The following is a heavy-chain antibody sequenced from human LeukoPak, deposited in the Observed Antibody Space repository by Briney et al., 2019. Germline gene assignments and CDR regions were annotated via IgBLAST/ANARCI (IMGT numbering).Heavy chain of an antibody. CDR1: GGSISSYY. J-gene: IGHJ3*02. CDR2: IYYSGST. Sequence: SETLSLTCTVSGGSISSYYWSWIRQPPGKGLEWIGYIYYSGSTNYNPSLKSRVTISVDTSKNQFSLKLSSVTAADTAVYYCARRGVYYDGHNAFDIWGQGTMVTVSS. CDR3: ARRGVYYDGHNAFDI. D-gene: IGHD3-22*01. V-gene: IGHV4-59*12.